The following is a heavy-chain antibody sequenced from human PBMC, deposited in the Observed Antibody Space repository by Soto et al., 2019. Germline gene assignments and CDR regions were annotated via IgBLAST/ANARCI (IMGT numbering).Heavy chain of an antibody. CDR1: GFSLSTSGVG. J-gene: IGHJ4*02. V-gene: IGHV2-5*02. CDR3: AHSTYGDYELDY. Sequence: QITLKESGPTLVKPTQTRTLTCTFSGFSLSTSGVGVGWIRQPPGKALEWLALIYWDDDKRYSPSLKSRLTITKETSKNQVVLTMTNMDPVDTATYYCAHSTYGDYELDYWGQGTLVTVSS. CDR2: IYWDDDK. D-gene: IGHD4-17*01.